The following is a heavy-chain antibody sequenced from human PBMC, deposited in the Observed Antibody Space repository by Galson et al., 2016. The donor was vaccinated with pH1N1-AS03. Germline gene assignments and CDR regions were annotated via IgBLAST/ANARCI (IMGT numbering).Heavy chain of an antibody. D-gene: IGHD2-15*01. CDR3: ARSPGYCSAGSCSDQGYFDY. CDR2: IDWNSGTI. Sequence: SLRLSCAGSGFTFDDSAMHWVRQAPGKGLEWVSGIDWNSGTIDYTDSVKGRFTISRDNAKNSLYLQMNSLRAKDTALYYCARSPGYCSAGSCSDQGYFDYWGPGTLVTVSS. V-gene: IGHV3-9*01. J-gene: IGHJ4*02. CDR1: GFTFDDSA.